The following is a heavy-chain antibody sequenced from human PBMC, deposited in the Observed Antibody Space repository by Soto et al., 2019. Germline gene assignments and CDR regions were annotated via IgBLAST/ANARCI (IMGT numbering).Heavy chain of an antibody. CDR1: GFTFSSYS. Sequence: GGSLRLSCAASGFTFSSYSMNWVRQAPGKGLEWVSSISSSSSYIYYADSVKGRFTISRDNAKNSLYLQMNSLRAEDTAVYYCARDGGSGRVDYWGQGTLVTVSS. D-gene: IGHD2-15*01. CDR3: ARDGGSGRVDY. V-gene: IGHV3-21*01. CDR2: ISSSSSYI. J-gene: IGHJ4*02.